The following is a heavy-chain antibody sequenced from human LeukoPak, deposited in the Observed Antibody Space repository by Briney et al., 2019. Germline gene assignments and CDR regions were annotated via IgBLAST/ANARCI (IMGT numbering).Heavy chain of an antibody. CDR2: IKSKTDGGTT. CDR3: TTEYSRWILSKPFDY. Sequence: GGSLRLSCAASGFTFSNAWMSWVRQAPGKGLEWVGRIKSKTDGGTTDYAAPVKGRLTISRDDSKNTLYLQMNSLKTEDTAVYYCTTEYSRWILSKPFDYWGQGTLVTVSS. CDR1: GFTFSNAW. D-gene: IGHD1-1*01. J-gene: IGHJ4*02. V-gene: IGHV3-15*01.